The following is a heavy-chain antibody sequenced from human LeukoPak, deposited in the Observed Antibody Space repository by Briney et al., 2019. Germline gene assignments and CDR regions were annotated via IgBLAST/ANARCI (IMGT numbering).Heavy chain of an antibody. J-gene: IGHJ4*02. CDR1: GFTFSSYA. CDR2: ISYDGSNK. CDR3: AKDSYSKGDY. D-gene: IGHD5-18*01. Sequence: GGSLRLSCAASGFTFSSYAMHWVRQAPGKGLEWVAVISYDGSNKYYADSVKGRFTISRDNAKNSLYLQMNSLRAEDTGVYYCAKDSYSKGDYWGQGVLVTVSS. V-gene: IGHV3-30-3*01.